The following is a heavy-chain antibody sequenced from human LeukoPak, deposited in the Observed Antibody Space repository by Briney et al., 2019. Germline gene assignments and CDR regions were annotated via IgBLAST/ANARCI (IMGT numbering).Heavy chain of an antibody. J-gene: IGHJ4*02. CDR3: AKDDDWGRYKH. V-gene: IGHV3-23*01. CDR1: GFTFSSYA. CDR2: ISGSGGST. Sequence: GGSLRLSCAASGFTFSSYAMSWVRQAPGKGLEWVSAISGSGGSTYYADSVKGRFTISRDNSKNTLSLQVNSLRAEDTAMYYCAKDDDWGRYKHWGQGTLVTVSS. D-gene: IGHD3-16*01.